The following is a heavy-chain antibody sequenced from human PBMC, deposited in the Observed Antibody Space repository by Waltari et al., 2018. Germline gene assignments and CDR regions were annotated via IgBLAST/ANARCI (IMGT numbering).Heavy chain of an antibody. J-gene: IGHJ4*02. CDR1: GGSISSYY. D-gene: IGHD5-18*01. CDR2: MYTSGSS. V-gene: IGHV4-4*07. CDR3: AREADTAMARGLDY. Sequence: QVQLQESGPGLVKPSETLSLTCTVSGGSISSYYWSWIRQPAGKGLEWIGRMYTSGSSNYNPSLKSRVTMSVDTSKNQFSLKLSSVTAADTDVYYCAREADTAMARGLDYWGQGTLVTVSS.